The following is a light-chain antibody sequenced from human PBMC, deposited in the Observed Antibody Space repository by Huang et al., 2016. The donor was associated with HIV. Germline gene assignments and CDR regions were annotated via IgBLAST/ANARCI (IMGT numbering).Light chain of an antibody. CDR3: QQGYSAPWT. V-gene: IGKV1-39*01. CDR2: AAS. J-gene: IGKJ1*01. Sequence: DIQMTQSPSSLSASIGDRVTLTCRAGQSISNSLNWYQQKPGRAPKLLIDAASSLQSGVPSRFSGSGSGTDYTLTIISLQPEDFATYYCQQGYSAPWTFGLGTKVEMK. CDR1: QSISNS.